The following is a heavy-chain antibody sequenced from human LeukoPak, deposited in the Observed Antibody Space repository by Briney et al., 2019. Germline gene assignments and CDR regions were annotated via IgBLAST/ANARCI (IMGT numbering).Heavy chain of an antibody. Sequence: GGSLRLSCSASGFTFSRFAMSWVRQLPGKGLEWVSSISGSGHKTYYGDSVKGRFSVSRDNSKNILYPQMDSLRADESALYYCAKDANYYDSSGYLMPFDYWGQGTLVTVAS. V-gene: IGHV3-23*01. CDR1: GFTFSRFA. J-gene: IGHJ4*02. CDR2: ISGSGHKT. D-gene: IGHD3-22*01. CDR3: AKDANYYDSSGYLMPFDY.